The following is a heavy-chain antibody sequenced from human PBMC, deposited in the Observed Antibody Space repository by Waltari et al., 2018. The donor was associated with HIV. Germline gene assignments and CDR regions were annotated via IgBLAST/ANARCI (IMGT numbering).Heavy chain of an antibody. V-gene: IGHV1-69*04. J-gene: IGHJ4*02. CDR1: VGTFSISS. CDR3: ARVPYSSGWYGDNIDY. CDR2: DVPVLNSA. D-gene: IGHD6-19*01. Sequence: VQLVPPGAVDTTPRCSVEVPCKASVGTFSISSFTWVRQATGQGLEWMGRDVPVLNSATYAEKFRGRVTITAEKSTSTAYMEMSGLRSEDTAVYFCARVPYSSGWYGDNIDYWGQGTLVIVSS.